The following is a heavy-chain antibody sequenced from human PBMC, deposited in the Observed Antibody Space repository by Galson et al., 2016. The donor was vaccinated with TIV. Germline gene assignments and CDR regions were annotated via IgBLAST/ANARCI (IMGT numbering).Heavy chain of an antibody. V-gene: IGHV3-7*03. D-gene: IGHD3-16*01. CDR1: EFAFANFW. CDR3: ARGRGGEYFDY. Sequence: SLRLSCAASEFAFANFWMTWVRQAPGKGLEWVANIKQDGSEKYYVDSVKGRFTISRDNAKNSVYLQMDSLRADDTAVCYCARGRGGEYFDYWGQGTLVSVSS. J-gene: IGHJ4*02. CDR2: IKQDGSEK.